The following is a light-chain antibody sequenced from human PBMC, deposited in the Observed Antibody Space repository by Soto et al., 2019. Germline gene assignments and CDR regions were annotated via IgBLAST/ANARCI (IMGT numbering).Light chain of an antibody. V-gene: IGLV2-18*02. Sequence: QSALTQPASVSGSPGQSVTISCTGTSSDVGKYDRVSWYQQPPGTAPKLIIYEVTNRPSGVPARFSGSKSGNTASLTISGLQAEDEADYYCSSYTSTSRYVFGAGTRSPS. CDR1: SSDVGKYDR. CDR3: SSYTSTSRYV. J-gene: IGLJ1*01. CDR2: EVT.